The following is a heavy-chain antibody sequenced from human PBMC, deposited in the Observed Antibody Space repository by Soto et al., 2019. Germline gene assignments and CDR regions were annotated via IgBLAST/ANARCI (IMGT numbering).Heavy chain of an antibody. D-gene: IGHD2-21*02. Sequence: ASVKVSCKASGYTFTTYAMHWVRQAPGQRLEWMGWINAGNGNTKYSQKFQGRVTITRDTSASTAYMELSSLRSEDTAVYYCASTLIGDYSFDPWGQGTLVTVSS. V-gene: IGHV1-3*01. CDR2: INAGNGNT. CDR3: ASTLIGDYSFDP. J-gene: IGHJ5*02. CDR1: GYTFTTYA.